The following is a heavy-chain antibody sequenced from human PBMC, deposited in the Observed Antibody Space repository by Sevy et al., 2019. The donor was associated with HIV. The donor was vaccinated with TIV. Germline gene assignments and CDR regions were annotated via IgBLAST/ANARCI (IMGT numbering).Heavy chain of an antibody. Sequence: SETLSLTCTVSGGSISGYYWSWIRQPPGKGLEWIGYIYYSGSTDYNPSLKSRVTISVDTSKNQFSLKLSSVTAAETAVYYCARVPCSSTSCYGYYFDYWGQGTLVTVSS. CDR1: GGSISGYY. CDR2: IYYSGST. V-gene: IGHV4-59*01. CDR3: ARVPCSSTSCYGYYFDY. D-gene: IGHD2-2*01. J-gene: IGHJ4*02.